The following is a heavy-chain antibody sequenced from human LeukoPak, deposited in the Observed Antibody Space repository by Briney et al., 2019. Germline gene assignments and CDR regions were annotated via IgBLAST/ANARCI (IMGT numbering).Heavy chain of an antibody. Sequence: GGSLRLSCAASGFTFSSYWMSWVRQAPGKGLEWVSGINWNGGSTGYADSVKGRFTISRDNAKNSLYLQMNSLRAEDTALYYCARAFLEWSDDIWGQGTMVTVSS. CDR3: ARAFLEWSDDI. CDR2: INWNGGST. V-gene: IGHV3-20*04. D-gene: IGHD3-3*02. CDR1: GFTFSSYW. J-gene: IGHJ3*02.